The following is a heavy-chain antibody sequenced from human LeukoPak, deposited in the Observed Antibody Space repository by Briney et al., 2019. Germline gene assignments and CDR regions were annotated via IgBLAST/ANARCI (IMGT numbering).Heavy chain of an antibody. Sequence: GGSLRLSCAASGFTFSSYAMHWVRQAPGKGLEYVSAISSNGGSTYYANSVKGRFTISRDNSKNTLYLQMGSLRAEDMAVYYCARVMGSSSWPYYYYYYYMDVWGKGTTVTISS. J-gene: IGHJ6*03. D-gene: IGHD6-13*01. CDR3: ARVMGSSSWPYYYYYYYMDV. CDR2: ISSNGGST. CDR1: GFTFSSYA. V-gene: IGHV3-64*01.